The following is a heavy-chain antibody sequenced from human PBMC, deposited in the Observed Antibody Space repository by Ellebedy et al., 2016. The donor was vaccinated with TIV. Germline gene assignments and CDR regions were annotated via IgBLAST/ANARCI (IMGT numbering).Heavy chain of an antibody. CDR3: AKDPRSYATSLDY. D-gene: IGHD1-26*01. CDR1: GFTFAHYA. J-gene: IGHJ4*02. V-gene: IGHV3-9*01. Sequence: GGSLRLXXAASGFTFAHYAIHWVRQVPGKGLEWVSGISWNSDRIGYADSVKGRFTISRDNAKKSLYLQMNSLRPEDTALYYCAKDPRSYATSLDYWGQGTLVTVSS. CDR2: ISWNSDRI.